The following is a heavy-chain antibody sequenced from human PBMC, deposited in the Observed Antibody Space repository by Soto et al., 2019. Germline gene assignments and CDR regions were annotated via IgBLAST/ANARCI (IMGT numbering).Heavy chain of an antibody. CDR3: YIMAV. D-gene: IGHD4-4*01. J-gene: IGHJ6*02. V-gene: IGHV3-23*01. CDR1: GFTFSSSA. CDR2: ISGSGVST. Sequence: EVHLLESGGGLVQPGGSLRLSCAGSGFTFSSSAMSWVRQAPGKGLEWVSAISGSGVSTYYGDSVKGRFTISRDTSKNTLYLQMNSLRAEDTDVYSCYIMAVWGQGTTVTVSS.